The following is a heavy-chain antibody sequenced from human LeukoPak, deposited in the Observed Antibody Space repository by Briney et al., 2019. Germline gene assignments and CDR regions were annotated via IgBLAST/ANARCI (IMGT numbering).Heavy chain of an antibody. J-gene: IGHJ4*02. CDR1: GGSFSDYY. CDR3: ARDDPDYSSGWYYFDY. Sequence: SETLSLTCAVYGGSFSDYYWNWIRQPPGKGLEWIGYIYYSGSTNYNPSLKSRVTISVDTSKNQFSLKLSSVTAADTAVYYCARDDPDYSSGWYYFDYWGQGTLVTVSS. CDR2: IYYSGST. V-gene: IGHV4-59*01. D-gene: IGHD6-19*01.